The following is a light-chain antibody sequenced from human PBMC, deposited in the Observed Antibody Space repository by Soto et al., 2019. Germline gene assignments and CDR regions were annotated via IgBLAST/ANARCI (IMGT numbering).Light chain of an antibody. J-gene: IGLJ1*01. Sequence: QSVLTQPPSASGTPGQRVTISCSGGTSSIGRNYVYWYQQLPGTAPKLVIYRNNQRPSGVPDRFSGSKSGTSASLAISGLRSEDVAEYYCAARDDSLRCLYVFATGTKVTV. V-gene: IGLV1-47*01. CDR2: RNN. CDR3: AARDDSLRCLYV. CDR1: TSSIGRNY.